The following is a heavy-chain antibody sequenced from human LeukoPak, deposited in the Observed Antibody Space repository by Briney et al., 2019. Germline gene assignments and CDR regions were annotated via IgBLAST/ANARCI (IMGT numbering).Heavy chain of an antibody. CDR1: GGSISSSSYY. V-gene: IGHV4-39*01. CDR3: ARLLSLGSFVDY. Sequence: SETLSLTCTVSGGSISSSSYYWGWIRQPPGKGLEWIGSIYYSGSTYYNPSLKSRVTISVDTSKNQSSLKLSSVTAADTAVYYCARLLSLGSFVDYWGQGTLVTVSS. CDR2: IYYSGST. D-gene: IGHD2-15*01. J-gene: IGHJ4*02.